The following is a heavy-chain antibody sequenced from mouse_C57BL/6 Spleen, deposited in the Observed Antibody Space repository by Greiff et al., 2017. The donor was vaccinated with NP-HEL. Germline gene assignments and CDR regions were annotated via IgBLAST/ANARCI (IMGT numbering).Heavy chain of an antibody. Sequence: QVQLQQSGAELVKPGASVKISCKASGYAFSSYWMNWVKQRPGKGLEWIGQIYPGGGDTNYNGTVKGKATLTADNSSSTAYMQLSSLTSKDSAVDVCARGLDSSGYSAYWGQGTLVTVSA. CDR2: IYPGGGDT. CDR3: ARGLDSSGYSAY. J-gene: IGHJ3*01. CDR1: GYAFSSYW. V-gene: IGHV1-80*01. D-gene: IGHD3-2*02.